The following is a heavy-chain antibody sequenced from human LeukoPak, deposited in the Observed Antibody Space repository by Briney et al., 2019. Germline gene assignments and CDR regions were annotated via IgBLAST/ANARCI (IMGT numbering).Heavy chain of an antibody. J-gene: IGHJ6*02. Sequence: PSETLSLTCTVSGGSISSSDYYWSWIRQYPGKGREWVGYVHHSGSASYNPSLKSRLTISGDTSKNQFSLKLRSVTAADTAVYYCARDRVAVAGRDYSYYYGMDVWGQGTAVTVSS. D-gene: IGHD6-19*01. CDR2: VHHSGSA. V-gene: IGHV4-31*03. CDR3: ARDRVAVAGRDYSYYYGMDV. CDR1: GGSISSSDYY.